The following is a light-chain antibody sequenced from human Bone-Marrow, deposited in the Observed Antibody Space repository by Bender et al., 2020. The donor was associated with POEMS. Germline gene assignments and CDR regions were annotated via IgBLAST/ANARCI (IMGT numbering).Light chain of an antibody. Sequence: QSALTQPASVSGSPGQSITLSCTGTSSDVGGFNYVSWYQQHPGKAPKLLIYEVSNRPSGVPDRFSGSKSGTSASLAISGLQSEDEADYYCAAWEDSLNGWVFGGGTKLTVL. J-gene: IGLJ3*02. CDR2: EVS. CDR3: AAWEDSLNGWV. CDR1: SSDVGGFNY. V-gene: IGLV2-14*03.